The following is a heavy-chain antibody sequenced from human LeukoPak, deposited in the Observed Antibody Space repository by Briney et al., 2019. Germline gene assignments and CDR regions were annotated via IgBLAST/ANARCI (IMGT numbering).Heavy chain of an antibody. CDR1: GYTFTSYY. D-gene: IGHD2-2*01. CDR3: ARLDQRTTGDY. Sequence: EASVKVSCKASGYTFTSYYMHWVRQAPGQGLEWMGIINPSGGSTSYAQKFQGRVTMTRDMSTSTVYMELSSLRSEDTAVYYCARLDQRTTGDYWGQGTLVTVSS. V-gene: IGHV1-46*01. J-gene: IGHJ4*02. CDR2: INPSGGST.